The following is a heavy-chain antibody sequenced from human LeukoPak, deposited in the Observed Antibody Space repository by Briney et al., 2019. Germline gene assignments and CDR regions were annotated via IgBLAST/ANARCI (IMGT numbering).Heavy chain of an antibody. CDR2: ISSSSSHT. V-gene: IGHV3-21*01. CDR1: GFTFSTYN. J-gene: IGHJ4*02. D-gene: IGHD5-12*01. CDR3: TRELPHGYSGYDSRDY. Sequence: GGSLRLSCAASGFTFSTYNMNWVRQAPGKGLEWVSSISSSSSHTYYVDSVKGRFTISRDSTMDSLYLQMNSLRAEDTAVYYCTRELPHGYSGYDSRDYWGQGTLVTVSS.